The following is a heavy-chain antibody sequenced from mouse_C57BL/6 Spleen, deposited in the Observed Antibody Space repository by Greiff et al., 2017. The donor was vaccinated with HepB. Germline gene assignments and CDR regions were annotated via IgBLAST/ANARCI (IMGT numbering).Heavy chain of an antibody. V-gene: IGHV1-43*01. CDR2: INPSTGGT. J-gene: IGHJ4*01. D-gene: IGHD2-2*01. CDR1: GYSFTGYY. CDR3: ARGGMVTTLYAMDY. Sequence: VQLQQSGPELVKPGASVKISCKASGYSFTGYYMHWVKQSSEKSLEWIGEINPSTGGTSYNQKFKGKATLTVDKSSSTAYMQLKSLTSEDSAVYYCARGGMVTTLYAMDYWGQGTSVTVAS.